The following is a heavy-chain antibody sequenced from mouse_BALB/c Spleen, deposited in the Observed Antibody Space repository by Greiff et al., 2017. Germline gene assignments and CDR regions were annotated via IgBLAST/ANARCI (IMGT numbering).Heavy chain of an antibody. CDR3: ARLGYDGYSFAY. CDR1: GYAFTNYL. Sequence: QVQLKESGAELVRPGTSVKVSCKASGYAFTNYLIEWVKQRPGQGLEWIGVINPGSGGTNYNEKFKGKATLTADKSSSTAYMQLSSLTSDDSAVYFCARLGYDGYSFAYWGQGTLVTVSA. V-gene: IGHV1-54*01. CDR2: INPGSGGT. D-gene: IGHD2-3*01. J-gene: IGHJ3*01.